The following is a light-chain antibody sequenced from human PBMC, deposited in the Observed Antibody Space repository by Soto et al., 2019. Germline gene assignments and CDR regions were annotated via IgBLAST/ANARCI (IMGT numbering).Light chain of an antibody. CDR3: LQYNHWPFT. CDR2: GAS. V-gene: IGKV3-15*01. CDR1: QSVSSN. Sequence: EIVMTQSPATLSVSPGERATLSCRASQSVSSNLAWYQQKPGQAPRLLIYGASTRATGIPARFSGSGSGTDFTLTISSLQSEDFDVYYCLQYNHWPFTFGPGTNVHI. J-gene: IGKJ3*01.